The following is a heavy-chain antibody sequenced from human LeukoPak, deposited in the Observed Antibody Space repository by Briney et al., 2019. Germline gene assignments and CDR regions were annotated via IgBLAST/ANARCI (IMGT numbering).Heavy chain of an antibody. Sequence: SVKVSCKASGGTFSNYAISWVRQAPGQGLEWMGGITPIFGTAKYAQKFQGRATITADESTSTAYMELSSLRSEDTAVYYCARIYSSSWFLNWFDPWGQGTLVTVSS. CDR2: ITPIFGTA. J-gene: IGHJ5*02. D-gene: IGHD6-13*01. CDR3: ARIYSSSWFLNWFDP. CDR1: GGTFSNYA. V-gene: IGHV1-69*13.